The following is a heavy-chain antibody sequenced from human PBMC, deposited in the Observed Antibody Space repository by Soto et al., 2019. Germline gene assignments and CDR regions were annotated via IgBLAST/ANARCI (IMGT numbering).Heavy chain of an antibody. Sequence: QVQLQESGPGLVKPSQTLSLTCTVSGGSISSGGYYWSWIRQHPGKGLEWIGYIYYSGSTYYNPSLKSRVTISVDTSKNQFSLKLSSVTAADTAVYYCACGSSGYCYWYFDLWGRGTLVTVSS. V-gene: IGHV4-31*03. CDR1: GGSISSGGYY. CDR2: IYYSGST. CDR3: ACGSSGYCYWYFDL. J-gene: IGHJ2*01. D-gene: IGHD3-22*01.